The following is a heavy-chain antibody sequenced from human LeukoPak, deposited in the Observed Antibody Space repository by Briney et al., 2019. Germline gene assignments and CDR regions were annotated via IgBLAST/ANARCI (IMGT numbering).Heavy chain of an antibody. CDR2: IIPIFGTA. D-gene: IGHD4-17*01. CDR1: GGTFSSYA. V-gene: IGHV1-69*01. J-gene: IGHJ3*02. CDR3: ARARGDYGDYGFVLDI. Sequence: SVKVSCKASGGTFSSYAFSWVRQAPGQGLEWMGGIIPIFGTANYAQKFQGRVTITADESTSAAYMELSSLRSEDTAVYYCARARGDYGDYGFVLDIWGQGTMVTVSS.